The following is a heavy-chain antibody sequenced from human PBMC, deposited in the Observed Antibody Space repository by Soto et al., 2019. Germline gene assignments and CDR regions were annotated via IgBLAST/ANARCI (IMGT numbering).Heavy chain of an antibody. D-gene: IGHD2-15*01. CDR1: GFTFSSYA. V-gene: IGHV3-23*01. J-gene: IGHJ1*01. CDR3: ARDVCSGGSCYPRSEYFQH. CDR2: ISGSGGTT. Sequence: PGGSLRLSCAASGFTFSSYAMSWVRQAPGKGLEWVSAISGSGGTTYYADSVKGRFTISRDNAKNTLYLQMNSLRAEDTAVYYCARDVCSGGSCYPRSEYFQHWGQGTLVTVSS.